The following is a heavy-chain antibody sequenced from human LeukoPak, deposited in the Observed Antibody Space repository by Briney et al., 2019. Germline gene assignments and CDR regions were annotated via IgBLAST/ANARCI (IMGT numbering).Heavy chain of an antibody. CDR2: ISCDGSNK. CDR1: GFTFSSYG. CDR3: AKDRSHLLYSYGYGGSDAFDI. D-gene: IGHD5-18*01. V-gene: IGHV3-30*18. J-gene: IGHJ3*02. Sequence: GGSLRLSCAASGFTFSSYGMHWVRQAPGKGLEWVAVISCDGSNKYYADSVEGRFTISREYYKNTLYLQMNSLRADDTAVYYCAKDRSHLLYSYGYGGSDAFDIWGQGTMVTVSS.